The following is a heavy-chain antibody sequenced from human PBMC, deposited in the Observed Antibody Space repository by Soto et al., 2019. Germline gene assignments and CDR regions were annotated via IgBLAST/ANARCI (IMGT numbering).Heavy chain of an antibody. J-gene: IGHJ5*02. D-gene: IGHD3-3*01. CDR2: IYYSVST. Sequence: QVQLQESGRGLVKPSQTLSLTCTVSGGSISSCDYYWVWIRHHPGKVLEWIGYIYYSVSTYYNPSLKSRVTISVATSKIQFSLRLSSVTAADTAVYYCARWWSGSRQGFDPWGQGTLVTVAS. CDR3: ARWWSGSRQGFDP. CDR1: GGSISSCDYY. V-gene: IGHV4-31*03.